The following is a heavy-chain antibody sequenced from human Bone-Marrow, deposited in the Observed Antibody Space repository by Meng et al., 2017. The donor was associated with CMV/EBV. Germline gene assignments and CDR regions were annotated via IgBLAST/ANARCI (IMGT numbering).Heavy chain of an antibody. Sequence: ASVKVSCKAAGYTFTGYYMHWVRQAPGQGLEWMGWINPNSGGTNYAQKFQGRVTMTRDTSISTAYMELRRLRYDDTAVYYCARGPWRGITPANDAFDIWGQGTMVTVSS. V-gene: IGHV1-2*02. CDR2: INPNSGGT. CDR3: ARGPWRGITPANDAFDI. CDR1: GYTFTGYY. D-gene: IGHD3-10*01. J-gene: IGHJ3*02.